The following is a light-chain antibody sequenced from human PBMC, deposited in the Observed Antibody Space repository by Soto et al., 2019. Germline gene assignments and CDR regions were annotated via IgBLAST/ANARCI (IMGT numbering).Light chain of an antibody. CDR1: QSLSSSF. J-gene: IGKJ2*01. V-gene: IGKV3-20*01. CDR3: LQYASPLYT. CDR2: GAS. Sequence: EVVLTQSPGTLSLSPGERATLSCRASQSLSSSFLAWYQQKPGQAPRLLLYGASNRATGIPDRFSGSGSGTDFTLTISRLEPEDLAVYFCLQYASPLYTFGQGTKLEIK.